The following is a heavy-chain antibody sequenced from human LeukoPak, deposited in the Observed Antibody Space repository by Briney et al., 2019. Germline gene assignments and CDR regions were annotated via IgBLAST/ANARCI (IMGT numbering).Heavy chain of an antibody. CDR1: GGTFSSYT. D-gene: IGHD3-10*01. CDR3: ARAYYGSGSYSGSSFDY. CDR2: IIPILGIA. V-gene: IGHV1-69*02. Sequence: SVKVSCKASGGTFSSYTISWVRQAPGQGLEWMGRIIPILGIANYARKFQGRVTITADKSTSTAYMELSSLRSEDTAVYYCARAYYGSGSYSGSSFDYWGQGTLVTVSS. J-gene: IGHJ4*02.